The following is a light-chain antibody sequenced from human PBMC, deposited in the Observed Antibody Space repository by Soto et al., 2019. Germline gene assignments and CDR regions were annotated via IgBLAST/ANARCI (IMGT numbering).Light chain of an antibody. V-gene: IGLV2-14*01. J-gene: IGLJ1*01. Sequence: QSVLTQPASVSGSPGQSITISCTGTSSDVGHYNFVSWYQQHPGKAPKLMIYEVTNRPSGVSNRFSGSKSGNTASLTISGLQAEDEADYYCSSYTSRSALEVFGTGTKVT. CDR1: SSDVGHYNF. CDR3: SSYTSRSALEV. CDR2: EVT.